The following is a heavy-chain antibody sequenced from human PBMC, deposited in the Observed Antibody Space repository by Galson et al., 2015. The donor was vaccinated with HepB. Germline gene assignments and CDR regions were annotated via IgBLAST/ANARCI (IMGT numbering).Heavy chain of an antibody. Sequence: SVKVSCKASGYTFTSYYMHWVRQAPGQGLEWMGIINPSGGSTSYAQKFQGRVTMTRDTSTSTVYMGLSSLRFEDTAVYYCARVGRQLGAFDIWGQGTMVTVSS. CDR2: INPSGGST. V-gene: IGHV1-46*03. CDR1: GYTFTSYY. CDR3: ARVGRQLGAFDI. D-gene: IGHD1-1*01. J-gene: IGHJ3*02.